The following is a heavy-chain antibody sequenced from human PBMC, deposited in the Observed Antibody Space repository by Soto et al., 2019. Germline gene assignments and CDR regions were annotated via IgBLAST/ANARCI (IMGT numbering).Heavy chain of an antibody. J-gene: IGHJ6*02. CDR1: GFTFSSYG. V-gene: IGHV3-30*18. CDR2: ISYDGSNK. CDR3: AKVYYDFWSGYPYPAPDYYYYYGMDV. D-gene: IGHD3-3*01. Sequence: PGGSLRLSCAASGFTFSSYGMHWVRQAPGKGLEWVAVISYDGSNKYYADSVKGRFTISRDNSKNTLYLQMNSLRAEDTAVYYCAKVYYDFWSGYPYPAPDYYYYYGMDVWGQGTTVTVSS.